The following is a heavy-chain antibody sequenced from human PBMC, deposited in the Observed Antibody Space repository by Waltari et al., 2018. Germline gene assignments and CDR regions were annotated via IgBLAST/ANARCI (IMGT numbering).Heavy chain of an antibody. D-gene: IGHD6-13*01. J-gene: IGHJ4*02. V-gene: IGHV3-74*01. Sequence: EVQLVESGGGLVQPGGSLRLSCVASGFIFSSYWMDWVRQAPGKGLVWVSRINYDGSSTTYADSVKGRFTISRDNAKNTLYLHMSSLRAEDMAVYYCIRENIAAAGLESWGQGTLVTVSS. CDR1: GFIFSSYW. CDR2: INYDGSST. CDR3: IRENIAAAGLES.